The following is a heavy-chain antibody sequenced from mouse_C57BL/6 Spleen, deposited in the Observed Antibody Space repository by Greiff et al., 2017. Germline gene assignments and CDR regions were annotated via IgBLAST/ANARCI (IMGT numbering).Heavy chain of an antibody. J-gene: IGHJ2*01. V-gene: IGHV1-69*01. CDR3: ARDSNYAFDY. CDR2: IDPSDSYT. D-gene: IGHD2-5*01. CDR1: GYTFTSYW. Sequence: QVQLKQPGAELVMPGASVKLSCKASGYTFTSYWMHWVKQRPGQGLEWIGEIDPSDSYTNYNQKFKGKSTLTVDKSSSTAYMPLSSLTSEDSAVYYCARDSNYAFDYWGQGTTLTVSS.